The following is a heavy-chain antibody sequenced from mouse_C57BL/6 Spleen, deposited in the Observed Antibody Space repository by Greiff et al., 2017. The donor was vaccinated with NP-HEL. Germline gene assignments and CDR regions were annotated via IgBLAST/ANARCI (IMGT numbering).Heavy chain of an antibody. J-gene: IGHJ3*01. CDR1: GYTFTDYE. Sequence: VQLQQSGAELVRPGASVTLSCKASGYTFTDYEMHWVKQTPVHGLEWIGAIDPETGGTAYNQKFKGKAILTADKSSSTAYMELRSLTSEDSAVYYCTTLYYDYDEGFAYWGQGTLVTVSA. D-gene: IGHD2-4*01. V-gene: IGHV1-15*01. CDR3: TTLYYDYDEGFAY. CDR2: IDPETGGT.